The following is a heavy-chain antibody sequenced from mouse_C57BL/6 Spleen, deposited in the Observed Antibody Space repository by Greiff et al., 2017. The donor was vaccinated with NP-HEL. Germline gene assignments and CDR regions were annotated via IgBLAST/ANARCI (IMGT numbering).Heavy chain of an antibody. J-gene: IGHJ4*01. D-gene: IGHD1-1*01. V-gene: IGHV1-69*01. CDR1: GYTFTSYW. CDR3: AIGRGSSYDYALDY. Sequence: QVQLQQPGAELVMPGASVKLSCKASGYTFTSYWMHWVKQRPGQGLEWIGEIDPSDSYTNYNQKFKGKSTLTVDKSSSTAYMQLSSLTSEDSAVYYCAIGRGSSYDYALDYWGQGTSVTVSS. CDR2: IDPSDSYT.